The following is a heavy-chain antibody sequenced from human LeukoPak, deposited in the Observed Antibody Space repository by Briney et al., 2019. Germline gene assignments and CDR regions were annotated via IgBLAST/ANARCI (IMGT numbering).Heavy chain of an antibody. Sequence: GGSLRLSCAASGFTVSSNYMNWVRQAPGKGLEWVSVIYSDGSTYYADFVKGRFTISRDNSKNTLYLQMNSLRAEDTAVYYCARAGGGTYYYDSSGYSGAFDIWGQGTMVTASS. CDR3: ARAGGGTYYYDSSGYSGAFDI. CDR1: GFTVSSNY. V-gene: IGHV3-53*01. D-gene: IGHD3-22*01. J-gene: IGHJ3*02. CDR2: IYSDGST.